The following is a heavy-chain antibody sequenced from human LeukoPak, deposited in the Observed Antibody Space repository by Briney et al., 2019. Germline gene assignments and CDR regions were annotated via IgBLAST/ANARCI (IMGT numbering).Heavy chain of an antibody. CDR1: GFTFSNYW. V-gene: IGHV3-74*01. J-gene: IGHJ4*02. Sequence: GGSLRLSCAASGFTFSNYWMHWIRQVPGKGLVWVSHIKYDGSATNYADSVKGRFTISRDKSKNTLYLQMNSLRAEDTAVYYCARDRDTAMGLWGQGTLVTVSS. CDR3: ARDRDTAMGL. D-gene: IGHD5-18*01. CDR2: IKYDGSAT.